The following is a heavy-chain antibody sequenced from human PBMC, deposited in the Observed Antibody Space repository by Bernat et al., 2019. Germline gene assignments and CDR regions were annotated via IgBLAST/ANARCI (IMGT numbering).Heavy chain of an antibody. Sequence: EVQLLESGGGLVQPGGSLRLSCAASGFTFSSYAMSWVRQAPGKGLEWVSAISGSGSTIYYADSVKGRFTISRDNAKNSLYLQMNSLRAEDTAVYYCARRITMVQGVITVGYYFDYWGQGTLVTVSS. J-gene: IGHJ4*02. CDR3: ARRITMVQGVITVGYYFDY. CDR2: ISGSGSTI. D-gene: IGHD3-10*01. CDR1: GFTFSSYA. V-gene: IGHV3-23*01.